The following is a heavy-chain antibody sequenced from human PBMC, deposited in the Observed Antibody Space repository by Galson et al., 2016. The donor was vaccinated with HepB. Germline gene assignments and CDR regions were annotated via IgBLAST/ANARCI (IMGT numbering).Heavy chain of an antibody. J-gene: IGHJ6*04. CDR3: ANLGSGSFRWYFYGMEV. CDR1: GFTFSRYG. Sequence: SLRLSCAASGFTFSRYGMHWVRQTPGKGLEWISGISGKGDSTYYADSVKGRFTVSRDNSKNTLHLHMNSLRVDDTAVYYCANLGSGSFRWYFYGMEVWGKGTTVTVPS. V-gene: IGHV3-23*01. D-gene: IGHD3-10*01. CDR2: ISGKGDST.